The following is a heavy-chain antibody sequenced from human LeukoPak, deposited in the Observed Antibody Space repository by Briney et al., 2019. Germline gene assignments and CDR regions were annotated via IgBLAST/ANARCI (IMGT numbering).Heavy chain of an antibody. V-gene: IGHV6-1*01. J-gene: IGHJ4*02. CDR1: GDSVSSDTTA. Sequence: SQTLSLTCAISGDSVSSDTTAWNWIRQSPSRGLEWLGRAYYTSKWITNYAVSVRSRITVNPNTSNNQFSLQLNSVTPEDTAVYYCARGEGYYYGSGSYSNFDYWGQGTLVTVSS. CDR2: AYYTSKWIT. CDR3: ARGEGYYYGSGSYSNFDY. D-gene: IGHD3-10*01.